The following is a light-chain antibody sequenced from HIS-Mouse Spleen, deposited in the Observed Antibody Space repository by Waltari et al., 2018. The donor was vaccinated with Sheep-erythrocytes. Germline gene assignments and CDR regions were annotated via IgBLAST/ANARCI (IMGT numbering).Light chain of an antibody. V-gene: IGLV2-14*01. J-gene: IGLJ3*02. CDR2: EVS. CDR1: SRDVGGYNY. Sequence: QSALTQPASVSGSPGPSITIPCTGTSRDVGGYNYVSWYQQHPGKAPKLMIYEVSNRPSGVSNRFSGSKSGNTASLTISGLQAEDEADYYCSSYTSSSTWVFGGGTKLTVL. CDR3: SSYTSSSTWV.